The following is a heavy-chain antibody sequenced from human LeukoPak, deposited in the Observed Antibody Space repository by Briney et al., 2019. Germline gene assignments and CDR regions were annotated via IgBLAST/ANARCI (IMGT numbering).Heavy chain of an antibody. Sequence: GGTLRLSCAASGFTFISYGMSWVRQAPGKGLEWVSAISGSGGSTYYADSVKGRFTISRDNSKNTLYLQMNSLRAEDTAIYYCAKAHPTYYYDSSEYYFDYWGQGILVTVSS. CDR2: ISGSGGST. D-gene: IGHD3-22*01. V-gene: IGHV3-23*01. CDR1: GFTFISYG. CDR3: AKAHPTYYYDSSEYYFDY. J-gene: IGHJ4*02.